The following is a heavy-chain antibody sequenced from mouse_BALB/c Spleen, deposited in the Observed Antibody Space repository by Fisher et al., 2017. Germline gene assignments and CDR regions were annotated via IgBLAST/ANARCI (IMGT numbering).Heavy chain of an antibody. D-gene: IGHD2-12*01. CDR3: ARSRYREDFDV. J-gene: IGHJ1*01. Sequence: KFKGKATLTVDNSSSTAYMELRSLTSEDSAVYYCARSRYREDFDVWGAGTTVTVSS. V-gene: IGHV1-26*01.